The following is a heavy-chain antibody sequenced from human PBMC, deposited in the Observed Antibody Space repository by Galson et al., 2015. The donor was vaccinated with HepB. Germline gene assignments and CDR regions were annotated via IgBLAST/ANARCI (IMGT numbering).Heavy chain of an antibody. CDR1: GYTFDMYN. CDR3: ARVGMTAYYFDY. V-gene: IGHV1-18*01. D-gene: IGHD1-14*01. CDR2: ISAYSGDT. Sequence: SVKVSCKASGYTFDMYNIIWLRQAPGQGLECVGWISAYSGDTNYAQTFQGRVTMTTDTSTSTAYMDLRSLTSADTAVYFCARVGMTAYYFDYWGLGTLVTVSS. J-gene: IGHJ4*02.